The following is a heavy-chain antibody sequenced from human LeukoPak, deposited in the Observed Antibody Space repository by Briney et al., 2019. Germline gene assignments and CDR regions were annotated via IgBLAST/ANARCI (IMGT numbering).Heavy chain of an antibody. CDR1: GFTFSSYE. D-gene: IGHD3-22*01. V-gene: IGHV3-48*03. J-gene: IGHJ4*02. CDR2: ISSSGSTI. CDR3: SRGRAITMIGGGVFDY. Sequence: GGSLRLSCAASGFTFSSYEMNWVRQAPGKGLEWVSYISSSGSTIYYADSVKGRFTISRDNAKNSLYLQMNSLRAEDTAVYYCSRGRAITMIGGGVFDYWGQGTLVTVSS.